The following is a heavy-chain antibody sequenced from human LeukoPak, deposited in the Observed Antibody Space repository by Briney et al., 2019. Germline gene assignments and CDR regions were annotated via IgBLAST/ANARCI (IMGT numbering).Heavy chain of an antibody. CDR2: IYYSGST. CDR1: GGSISSYY. D-gene: IGHD3-10*01. Sequence: SETLSLTCTVSGGSISSYYWSWIRQPPGKGLEWIGYIYYSGSTNYNPSLKSRVTISVDTSKNQFSLKLSSVTAEDTAVYYCARVRAMVRGVIWKDYYYYYMDVWGKGTTVTISS. J-gene: IGHJ6*03. V-gene: IGHV4-59*01. CDR3: ARVRAMVRGVIWKDYYYYYMDV.